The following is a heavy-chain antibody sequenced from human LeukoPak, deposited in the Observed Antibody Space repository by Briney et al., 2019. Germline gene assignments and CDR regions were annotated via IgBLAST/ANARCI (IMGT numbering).Heavy chain of an antibody. J-gene: IGHJ4*02. D-gene: IGHD6-19*01. CDR2: ISTGSSYM. CDR1: EFTFSRYS. Sequence: PGGSLRLSCAASEFTFSRYSMNWVRQAPGKGLEWVSSISTGSSYMFYAASVKGRFTISRDNAKNSLYLQMNSLRADDTAVYYCARTTDYSSGFDYWGQGTLVTVSS. V-gene: IGHV3-21*01. CDR3: ARTTDYSSGFDY.